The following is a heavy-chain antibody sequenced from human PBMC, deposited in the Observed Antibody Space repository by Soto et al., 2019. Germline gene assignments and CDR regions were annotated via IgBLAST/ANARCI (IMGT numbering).Heavy chain of an antibody. CDR2: IIPIFGTA. V-gene: IGHV1-69*06. CDR3: ARLGLTTVTSIFYYYYGMDV. D-gene: IGHD4-17*01. CDR1: GGTFSSYA. J-gene: IGHJ6*02. Sequence: RASVKVSCKASGGTFSSYAISWVRQAPGQGLEWMGGIIPIFGTASYAQKFEGRVTITADKSTSTAYMELTSLRSEDTAVYVCARLGLTTVTSIFYYYYGMDVWGQGTTVTVSS.